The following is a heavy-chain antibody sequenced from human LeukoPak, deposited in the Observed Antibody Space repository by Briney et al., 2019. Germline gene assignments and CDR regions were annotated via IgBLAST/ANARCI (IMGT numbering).Heavy chain of an antibody. D-gene: IGHD4-17*01. Sequence: SGGSLRLSCVASGFTFSSYGMHWVRQAPGKGLEWVTFIRYDGSTKDYADSVKGRFTISRDNSKNTLYLQMNSLRAEDSAVYYCVKDRTTVTLFDYWGQGALVTVSS. CDR3: VKDRTTVTLFDY. V-gene: IGHV3-30*02. CDR1: GFTFSSYG. CDR2: IRYDGSTK. J-gene: IGHJ4*02.